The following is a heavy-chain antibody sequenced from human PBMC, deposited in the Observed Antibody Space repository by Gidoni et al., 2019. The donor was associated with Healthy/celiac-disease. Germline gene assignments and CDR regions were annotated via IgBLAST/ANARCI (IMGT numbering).Heavy chain of an antibody. J-gene: IGHJ4*02. CDR1: GFTFADYT. CDR2: ISWDGGST. D-gene: IGHD6-19*01. V-gene: IGHV3-43*01. CDR3: AKAYSSGWALYYFDY. Sequence: EVQLVESGGVVVQPGGSLRLSCAASGFTFADYTMHWVRQAPGKGLEWFSLISWDGGSTYYADSVKGRFTFSRDNSKNSLYLQMNSLRTEDTALYYCAKAYSSGWALYYFDYWGQGTLVTVSS.